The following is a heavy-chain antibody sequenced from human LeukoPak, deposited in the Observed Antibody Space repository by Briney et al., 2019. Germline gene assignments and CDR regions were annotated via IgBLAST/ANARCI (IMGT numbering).Heavy chain of an antibody. CDR1: GYTFTSYY. V-gene: IGHV1-2*02. D-gene: IGHD1-1*01. J-gene: IGHJ4*02. CDR3: AVYNWNDVGFDY. CDR2: INPNSGGT. Sequence: GASVKVSCKASGYTFTSYYLYWVRQAPGQGLEWMGVINPNSGGTNYAQKFQGRVTMTRDTSISTAYMELSRLRSDDTAVYYCAVYNWNDVGFDYWGQGTLVTVSS.